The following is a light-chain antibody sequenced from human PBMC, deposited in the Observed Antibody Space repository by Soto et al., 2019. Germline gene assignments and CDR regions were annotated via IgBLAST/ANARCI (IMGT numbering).Light chain of an antibody. J-gene: IGLJ1*01. CDR2: EVS. Sequence: LTQPASVSGSPGQSITISCTGTTSDVGDYNYVSWYQQHPGKVPKLLIYEVSNRPSGVSYRFSGSKSGNKASLTISGLQAEDEASYYCFSYTTSSAPYVFGTGTKVTVL. CDR3: FSYTTSSAPYV. CDR1: TSDVGDYNY. V-gene: IGLV2-14*01.